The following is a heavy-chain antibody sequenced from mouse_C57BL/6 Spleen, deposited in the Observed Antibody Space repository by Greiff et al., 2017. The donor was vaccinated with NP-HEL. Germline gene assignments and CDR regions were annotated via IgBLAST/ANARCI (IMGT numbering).Heavy chain of an antibody. Sequence: VQLVESGPELVKPGASVKISCKASGYAFSSSWMNWVKQRPGKGLEWIGRIYPGDGDTNYNGKFKGKATLTADKSSSTAYMQLSSLTSEDSAVYFCAITTVVATREFDYWGQGTTLTVSS. V-gene: IGHV1-82*01. CDR2: IYPGDGDT. D-gene: IGHD1-1*01. CDR1: GYAFSSSW. J-gene: IGHJ2*01. CDR3: AITTVVATREFDY.